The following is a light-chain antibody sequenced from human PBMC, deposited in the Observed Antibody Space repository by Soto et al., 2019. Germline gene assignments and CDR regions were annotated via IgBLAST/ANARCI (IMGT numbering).Light chain of an antibody. CDR1: SSDVGGYNF. CDR3: SSFTSRSLVV. Sequence: QSALTQPASVSGSPGQSITISCTGTSSDVGGYNFVSWYQHHPGRAPTLMIYEVSHRPSGVSNRFSGSKSGNTASLTISGLQAEDEADYYCSSFTSRSLVVFGGGTKLTVL. CDR2: EVS. V-gene: IGLV2-14*01. J-gene: IGLJ2*01.